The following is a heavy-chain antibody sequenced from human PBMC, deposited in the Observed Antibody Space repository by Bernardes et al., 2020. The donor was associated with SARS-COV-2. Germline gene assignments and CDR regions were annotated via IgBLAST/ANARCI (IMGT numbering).Heavy chain of an antibody. Sequence: GGSLRLSCAASGFTFSSYAMNWVRQAPGKGLEWVSSISGSGSNTYYADSVKGRFTISRDNSKNTLYLQMNSLRAEDTAVYYCATEYSNLDYYFDYWDQGTLVTVSS. CDR2: ISGSGSNT. D-gene: IGHD6-6*01. V-gene: IGHV3-23*01. J-gene: IGHJ4*02. CDR1: GFTFSSYA. CDR3: ATEYSNLDYYFDY.